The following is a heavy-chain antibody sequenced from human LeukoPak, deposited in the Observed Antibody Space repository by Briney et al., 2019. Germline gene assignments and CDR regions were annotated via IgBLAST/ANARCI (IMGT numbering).Heavy chain of an antibody. V-gene: IGHV3-74*01. CDR1: GFTFRSYW. Sequence: SGGSLRLSCAASGFTFRSYWMHWVRQAPGKGRFWVSRINSDGSRIVYADSVKGRFTISRDNAKNTLYLQMNSLRVEDTAVYYCVRDLGWNEDYWGQGTLVTVSS. D-gene: IGHD1-1*01. CDR2: INSDGSRI. CDR3: VRDLGWNEDY. J-gene: IGHJ4*02.